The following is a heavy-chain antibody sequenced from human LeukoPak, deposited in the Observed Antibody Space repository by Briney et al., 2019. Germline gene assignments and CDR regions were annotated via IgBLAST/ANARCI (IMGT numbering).Heavy chain of an antibody. CDR2: INPKTGGT. CDR1: GNTFTAYY. Sequence: ASVKVSCKASGNTFTAYYIHWVRQAPGQGPEWMGWINPKTGGTNYAQNFQGRVTMTRDTSISTAYMELSRLRSDDTAVYYCARLPDYDILTGYYFAYWGQGILVTVSS. D-gene: IGHD3-9*01. V-gene: IGHV1-2*02. J-gene: IGHJ4*02. CDR3: ARLPDYDILTGYYFAY.